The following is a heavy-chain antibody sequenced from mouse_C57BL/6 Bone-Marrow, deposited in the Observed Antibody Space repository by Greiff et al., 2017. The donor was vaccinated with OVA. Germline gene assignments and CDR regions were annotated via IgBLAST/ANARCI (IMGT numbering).Heavy chain of an antibody. D-gene: IGHD3-2*02. CDR1: GYTFTDHT. CDR3: ARCLRPYWYFDV. J-gene: IGHJ1*03. CDR2: IYPRDGST. Sequence: VMLQQSDAELVKPGASVKISCKVSGYTFTDHTIHWMKQRPEQGLEWIGYIYPRDGSTKYNEKFKGKATLTADKSSSTSYMQLNSLTSEDSAVYFCARCLRPYWYFDVWGTGTTVTVSS. V-gene: IGHV1-78*01.